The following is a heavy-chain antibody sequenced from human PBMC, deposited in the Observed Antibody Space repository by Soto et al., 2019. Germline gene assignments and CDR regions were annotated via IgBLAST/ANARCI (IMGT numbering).Heavy chain of an antibody. CDR2: ISAYNGNT. CDR3: ARFYASGSYRYDY. Sequence: ASVKVSCKASGYTFTTYGISWVRQAPGQGLEWMGWISAYNGNTNYAQNLQGRVTMTTDTATSTAYMELRSLRSDDTVVYYCARFYASGSYRYDYCRQRSLVSVSS. J-gene: IGHJ4*02. D-gene: IGHD3-10*01. V-gene: IGHV1-18*01. CDR1: GYTFTTYG.